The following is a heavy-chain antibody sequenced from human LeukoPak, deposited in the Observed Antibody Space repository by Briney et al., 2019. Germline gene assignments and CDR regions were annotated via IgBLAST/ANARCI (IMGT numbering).Heavy chain of an antibody. CDR3: ATSDYDSRYYFDF. D-gene: IGHD3-3*01. CDR1: GFTFSNYW. Sequence: PGGSLRLSCAASGFTFSNYWMHWVRQAPGKGLVWVSRINSDGSITDYADSVKGRFTMSRDNAKNTLYLQVNTLRAEDTAVYYCATSDYDSRYYFDFWGQGTQVTVSS. J-gene: IGHJ4*02. CDR2: INSDGSIT. V-gene: IGHV3-74*01.